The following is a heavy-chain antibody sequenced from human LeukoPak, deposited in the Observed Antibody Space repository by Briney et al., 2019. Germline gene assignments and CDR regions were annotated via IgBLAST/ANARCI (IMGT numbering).Heavy chain of an antibody. V-gene: IGHV4-30-4*01. Sequence: SETLSLTCTVSGGSISSGDYYWSWIRQPPGKGLEWIGYIYYSGSTYYNPSPKSRVTISVDTSKNQFSLKLSSVTAADTAVYYCARLYYDFWSGYHDDYWGQGTLVTVSS. J-gene: IGHJ4*02. CDR2: IYYSGST. D-gene: IGHD3-3*01. CDR1: GGSISSGDYY. CDR3: ARLYYDFWSGYHDDY.